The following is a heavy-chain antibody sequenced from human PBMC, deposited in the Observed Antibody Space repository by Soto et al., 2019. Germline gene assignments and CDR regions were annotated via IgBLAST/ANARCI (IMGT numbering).Heavy chain of an antibody. CDR1: GFTFSRYW. J-gene: IGHJ4*02. CDR2: INQDGAET. V-gene: IGHV3-7*05. CDR3: ARVGDGYTSSSVEC. Sequence: EVQVEESGGDLVQPGGSLRLSCAASGFTFSRYWMTWVRQAPGKGLEWLANINQDGAETYYVDSVKGRFSISRDNAKNSVYLQMNSLRTEDTAVYFCARVGDGYTSSSVECWGQGTLLTVSS. D-gene: IGHD3-16*01.